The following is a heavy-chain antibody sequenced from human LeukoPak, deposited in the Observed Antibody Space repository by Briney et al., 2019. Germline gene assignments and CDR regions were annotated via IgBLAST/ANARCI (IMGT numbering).Heavy chain of an antibody. J-gene: IGHJ4*02. CDR3: AKLAHGWYDFTYFDY. CDR2: ISGSGDNT. CDR1: GFTFSSYA. V-gene: IGHV3-23*01. Sequence: GGSLRLSCAASGFTFSSYAMSWVRQAPGKGLELVAAISGSGDNTHSADSVRGRFTISRDNSKNTLYLEMNSLRAEDTAIYYCAKLAHGWYDFTYFDYWGQGTLVTVSS. D-gene: IGHD6-19*01.